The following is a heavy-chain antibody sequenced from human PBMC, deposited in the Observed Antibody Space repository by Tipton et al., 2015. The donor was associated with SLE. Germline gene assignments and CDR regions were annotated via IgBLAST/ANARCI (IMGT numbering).Heavy chain of an antibody. CDR2: VYYSGST. D-gene: IGHD6-6*01. Sequence: LRLSCTVSGGSISSDYWSWIRQPPGKGLEWIGYVYYSGSTNYNPSLKSRVTISVETSKSQFSLKLTSVTAADTAVYYCARVDPRSSSSGLYDYWGQGTLVTVSS. CDR3: ARVDPRSSSSGLYDY. CDR1: GGSISSDY. V-gene: IGHV4-59*01. J-gene: IGHJ4*02.